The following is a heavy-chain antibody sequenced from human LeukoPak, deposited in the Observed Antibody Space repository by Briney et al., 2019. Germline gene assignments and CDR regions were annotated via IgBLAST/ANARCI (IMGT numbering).Heavy chain of an antibody. CDR1: GGSISSYC. J-gene: IGHJ5*02. V-gene: IGHV4-59*01. D-gene: IGHD3-10*01. Sequence: SETLSLTCTVSGGSISSYCWSWIRQPPGKGLEWIGYIDYSGRTNFNPSLKSRLIISVETSKNQYSLKLSYVTAADTAVYYFATQLKDYYGSGSYYNAWGQGTLVTVSS. CDR3: ATQLKDYYGSGSYYNA. CDR2: IDYSGRT.